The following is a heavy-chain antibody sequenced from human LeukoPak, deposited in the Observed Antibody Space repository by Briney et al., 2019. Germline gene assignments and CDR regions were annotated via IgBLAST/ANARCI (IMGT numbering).Heavy chain of an antibody. CDR1: GYTFTGYY. D-gene: IGHD2-2*01. CDR3: ARDHCVSSGCYEDYYYGMDV. Sequence: ASVKVSYKASGYTFTGYYMQWVRQAPGQGLEWMGWINPNSGGTNYAQKFQGRVTMTRDTSISTAYMELSRLRSDDTAVYFCARDHCVSSGCYEDYYYGMDVWGRGTTVTVSS. CDR2: INPNSGGT. V-gene: IGHV1-2*02. J-gene: IGHJ6*02.